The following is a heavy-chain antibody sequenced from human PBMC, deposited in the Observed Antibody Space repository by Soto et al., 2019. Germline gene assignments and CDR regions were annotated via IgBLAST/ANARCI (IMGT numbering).Heavy chain of an antibody. CDR1: GYSFSSHW. CDR3: ARLDSTGYRPEY. V-gene: IGHV5-51*01. CDR2: FYPGDSET. Sequence: GESLKISCKGSGYSFSSHWIAWMRQMPGKGLEYMGIFYPGDSETRNSPSFQGQVNMSADKSLSTAYLQWRSLKASDTAIYYCARLDSTGYRPEYWGQGTVVTVSS. D-gene: IGHD2-2*03. J-gene: IGHJ4*02.